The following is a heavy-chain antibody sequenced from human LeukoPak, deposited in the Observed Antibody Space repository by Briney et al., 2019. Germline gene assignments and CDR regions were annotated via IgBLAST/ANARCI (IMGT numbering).Heavy chain of an antibody. CDR2: IKQDGSEK. D-gene: IGHD4-17*01. Sequence: GGSLRLSCAASGFTFSSYWMSWVRQAPGKGLEWVANIKQDGSEKYYVDSVRGRFTISRDNAKNSLYLQMNSLRAEDTAVYYCASSRYGDFGDYWGQGTLVTVSS. CDR3: ASSRYGDFGDY. V-gene: IGHV3-7*01. CDR1: GFTFSSYW. J-gene: IGHJ4*02.